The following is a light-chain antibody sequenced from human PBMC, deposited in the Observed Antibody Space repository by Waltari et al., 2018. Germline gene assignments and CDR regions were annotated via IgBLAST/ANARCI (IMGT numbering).Light chain of an antibody. CDR2: SNN. V-gene: IGLV1-47*01. CDR1: SSNIRGNN. J-gene: IGLJ2*01. CDR3: ATWDDSLSVVV. Sequence: QSVLAQPPSASGSPGQRVTISCSGSSSNIRGNNVYWYQQFPGTAPKLLIHSNNQRPSGVPERFSGSKSGTSASLAISGLRSEDEADYYCATWDDSLSVVVFGGGTKLTVL.